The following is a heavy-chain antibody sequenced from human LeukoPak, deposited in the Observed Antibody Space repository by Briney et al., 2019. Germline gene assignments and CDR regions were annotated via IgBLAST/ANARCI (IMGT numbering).Heavy chain of an antibody. V-gene: IGHV3-48*03. J-gene: IGHJ4*02. D-gene: IGHD3-10*01. CDR1: GFTFSSYE. CDR3: ARVRNRKLWFGELFPSYFDY. Sequence: GGSLRLSCAASGFTFSSYEMSWVRQAPGKGLEWVSYISSSGSTIYYADSVKGRFTISRDNAKNSLYLQMNSLRAEDTAVYYCARVRNRKLWFGELFPSYFDYWGQGTLVTVSS. CDR2: ISSSGSTI.